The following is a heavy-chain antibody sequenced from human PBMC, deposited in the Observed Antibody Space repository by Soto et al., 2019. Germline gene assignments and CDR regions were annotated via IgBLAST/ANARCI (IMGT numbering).Heavy chain of an antibody. CDR3: GTQQQLTTFEF. V-gene: IGHV1-69*06. J-gene: IGHJ4*02. CDR1: GGTFNNYA. D-gene: IGHD6-13*01. CDR2: IVSIFNTS. Sequence: QVQLVQSGAEVKKPGSSVKVSCKASGGTFNNYAISWVRQAPGQGLEWMGGIVSIFNTSHFAEKFQGRLTLTADKSTSTAFMELIGLRSDDTAVYVCGTQQQLTTFEFWGQGTLVSVSS.